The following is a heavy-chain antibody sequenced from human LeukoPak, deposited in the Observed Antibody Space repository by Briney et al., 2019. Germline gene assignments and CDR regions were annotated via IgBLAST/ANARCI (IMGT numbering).Heavy chain of an antibody. J-gene: IGHJ4*02. CDR1: NDSIRNYY. Sequence: KPSETLSLTCSVSNDSIRNYYWSWIRQPPGKALEWIGYIYHTGNTNYNPSLKSRLTMSIDTSKNQFSLNLNSVTAADTAVYYCARGNYGSGSYYVVDFDYWGQGTLVTVPP. D-gene: IGHD3-10*01. V-gene: IGHV4-59*01. CDR3: ARGNYGSGSYYVVDFDY. CDR2: IYHTGNT.